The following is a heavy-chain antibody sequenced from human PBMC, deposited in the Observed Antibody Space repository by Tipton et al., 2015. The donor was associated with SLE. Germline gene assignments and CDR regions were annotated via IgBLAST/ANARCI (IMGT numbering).Heavy chain of an antibody. Sequence: QVQLVQSGAEVKKPGSSVKVSCKASGGTFSSYAISWVRQAPGQGLEWMGGIIPIFGTANYAQKFQGRVTITADESTSTAYMGLSRVDCKDAAVCYCGSHSGSDPDAFDIWGQGTMVTVSS. CDR3: GSHSGSDPDAFDI. J-gene: IGHJ3*02. D-gene: IGHD5-12*01. V-gene: IGHV1-69*01. CDR2: IIPIFGTA. CDR1: GGTFSSYA.